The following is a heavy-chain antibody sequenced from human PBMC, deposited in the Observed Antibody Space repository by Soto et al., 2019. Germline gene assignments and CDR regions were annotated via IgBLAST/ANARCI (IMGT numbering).Heavy chain of an antibody. Sequence: QVQLVQSGAEVKKPGSSVKVSCKASGGTFNSYALTWVRQAPGHGLEWMGGIIPILRSTNYAQKFQGRVTITANRSTSTAYMELSSLRSDDTAVYYCASVLQPPHGSAWRSLYWDFDLWGRGPLVTASS. V-gene: IGHV1-69*06. CDR2: IIPILRST. CDR1: GGTFNSYA. CDR3: ASVLQPPHGSAWRSLYWDFDL. J-gene: IGHJ2*01. D-gene: IGHD2-15*01.